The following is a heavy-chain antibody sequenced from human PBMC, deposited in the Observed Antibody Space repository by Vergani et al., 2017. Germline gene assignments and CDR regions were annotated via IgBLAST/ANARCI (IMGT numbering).Heavy chain of an antibody. V-gene: IGHV3-48*03. J-gene: IGHJ4*02. Sequence: EVQLVVSGGGLVQPGGSLRLSCAASGFTFSSYEMNWVRQAPGKGLEWVSYISSSGNTIYYADSVKGRFTISRDNAKNSLYLQMNSLRAEDTAVYYCARVDYGSGSYDYWGQGTLVTVSS. D-gene: IGHD3-10*01. CDR1: GFTFSSYE. CDR3: ARVDYGSGSYDY. CDR2: ISSSGNTI.